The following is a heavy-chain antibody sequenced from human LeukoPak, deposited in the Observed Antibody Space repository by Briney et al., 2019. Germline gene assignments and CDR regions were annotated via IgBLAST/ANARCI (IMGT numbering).Heavy chain of an antibody. Sequence: PSETLSLTCGVYAESFSGYHWTWIRLRPGKGLDWIGDIDHSGSAHYNPSLKSRVTISVHTSNKQFSLNLHSVTAADTVVYYCARGFPSSSRWFDPWGQGTLVTVS. CDR2: IDHSGSA. D-gene: IGHD6-6*01. J-gene: IGHJ5*02. CDR3: ARGFPSSSRWFDP. V-gene: IGHV4-34*01. CDR1: AESFSGYH.